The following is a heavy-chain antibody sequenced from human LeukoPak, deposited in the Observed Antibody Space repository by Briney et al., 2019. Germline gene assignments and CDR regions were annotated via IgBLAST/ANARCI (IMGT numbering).Heavy chain of an antibody. CDR2: IYYSGNT. CDR3: VRGPYGSGISNWFDP. Sequence: PSETLSLTYTVSDDSIAGYSWSWIRQPPGKGLEWIGYIYYSGNTNYNPSLKSRVTVSVDTSKNQFSLKLTSVTAADTAVYYCVRGPYGSGISNWFDPWGQGTLVIVSS. D-gene: IGHD3-10*01. V-gene: IGHV4-59*01. J-gene: IGHJ5*02. CDR1: DDSIAGYS.